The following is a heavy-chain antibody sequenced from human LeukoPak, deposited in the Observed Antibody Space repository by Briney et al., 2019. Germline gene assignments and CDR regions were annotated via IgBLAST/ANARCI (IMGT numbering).Heavy chain of an antibody. D-gene: IGHD3-22*01. Sequence: GGSLRLSCAASGFTFSSYEMNWARQAPGKGLEWVSYISSSGSTIYYADSVKGRFTISRDNAKNSLYLQMNSLRAEDTAVYYCARGEYYDSSGYYPYYFDYWGQGTLVTVSS. CDR3: ARGEYYDSSGYYPYYFDY. CDR2: ISSSGSTI. CDR1: GFTFSSYE. V-gene: IGHV3-48*03. J-gene: IGHJ4*02.